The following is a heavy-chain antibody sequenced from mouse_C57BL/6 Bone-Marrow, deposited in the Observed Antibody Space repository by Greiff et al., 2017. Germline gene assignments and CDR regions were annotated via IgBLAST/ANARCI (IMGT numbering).Heavy chain of an antibody. V-gene: IGHV1-76*01. CDR1: GYTFTDYY. CDR3: ARSLKGDY. J-gene: IGHJ2*01. CDR2: IYPGSGNT. Sequence: VKLVESGAELVRPGASVKLSCKASGYTFTDYYINWVKQRPGQGLEWIARIYPGSGNTYYNEKFKGKATLTAEKSSSTAYMQLSSLTSEDSAVYFCARSLKGDYWGQGTTLTVSS.